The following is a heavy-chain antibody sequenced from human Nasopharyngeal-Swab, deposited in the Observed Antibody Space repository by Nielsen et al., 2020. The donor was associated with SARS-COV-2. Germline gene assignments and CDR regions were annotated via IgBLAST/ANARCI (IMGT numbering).Heavy chain of an antibody. CDR2: IVVGSGNT. Sequence: WVRQAPGQRLEWIGWIVVGSGNTNYAQKFQERVTITRDMSTSTAYMELSSLRSEDTAVYYCARGRSGWYPGYFQHWGQGTLVTVSS. J-gene: IGHJ1*01. V-gene: IGHV1-58*01. D-gene: IGHD6-19*01. CDR3: ARGRSGWYPGYFQH.